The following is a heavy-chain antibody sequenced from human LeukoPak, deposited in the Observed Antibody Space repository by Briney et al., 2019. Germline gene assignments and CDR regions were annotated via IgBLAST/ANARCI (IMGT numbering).Heavy chain of an antibody. D-gene: IGHD1-1*01. J-gene: IGHJ4*02. Sequence: SGGSLRLSCAASGFTFSTYAMSWVRQAPGKGLEWVSVVSGTGGRTYYADSVKGRFTISRDNAKNPLYLQMNSLRAEDTALYYCAKDSSYSTATTSLDHWGQGTLVTVSS. CDR2: VSGTGGRT. CDR1: GFTFSTYA. CDR3: AKDSSYSTATTSLDH. V-gene: IGHV3-23*01.